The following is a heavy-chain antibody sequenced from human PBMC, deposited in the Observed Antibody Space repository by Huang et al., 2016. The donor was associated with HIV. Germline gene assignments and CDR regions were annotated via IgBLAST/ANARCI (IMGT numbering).Heavy chain of an antibody. CDR3: AKLHFRGVMWLGAFDI. D-gene: IGHD3-10*01. V-gene: IGHV3-23*01. CDR1: GFTFSSYA. Sequence: EVQLLESGGGLVQPGGSLRLSCAASGFTFSSYAMSWVRQAPGRGLEGVSAISGSGGSTYYADSVKGRFTISRDNSKNTLYLQMNSLRAEDTAVYYCAKLHFRGVMWLGAFDIWGQGTMVTVSS. J-gene: IGHJ3*02. CDR2: ISGSGGST.